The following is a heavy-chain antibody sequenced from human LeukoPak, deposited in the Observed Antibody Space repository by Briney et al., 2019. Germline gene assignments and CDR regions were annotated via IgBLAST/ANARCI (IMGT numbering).Heavy chain of an antibody. D-gene: IGHD2-2*01. V-gene: IGHV4-59*01. CDR3: ARVSRTTSWSFDY. J-gene: IGHJ4*02. Sequence: PSETLSLTCFVSGGSISTYYWTWIRQPPGEGLEWIGFVYYNGITKYNPSLQSRVSISVDTSKNQFSLKMRSVTAADTALYYCARVSRTTSWSFDYWGQGTLVTVSS. CDR2: VYYNGIT. CDR1: GGSISTYY.